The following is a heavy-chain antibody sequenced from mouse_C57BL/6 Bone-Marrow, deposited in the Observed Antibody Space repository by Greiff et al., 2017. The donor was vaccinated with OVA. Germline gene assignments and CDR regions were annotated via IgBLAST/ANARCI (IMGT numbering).Heavy chain of an antibody. CDR1: GFTFSSYG. J-gene: IGHJ4*01. V-gene: IGHV5-6*02. D-gene: IGHD1-1*01. CDR2: ISSGGSYT. CDR3: ASSLYYGSSDYAMDD. Sequence: EVMLVESGGDLVKPGGSLKLSCAASGFTFSSYGMSWVRQTPDKRLEWVATISSGGSYTYYPDSVKGRFTISRDNAKNTLYLQMSSLKSEDTSMYYCASSLYYGSSDYAMDDWGKGTSVTVSS.